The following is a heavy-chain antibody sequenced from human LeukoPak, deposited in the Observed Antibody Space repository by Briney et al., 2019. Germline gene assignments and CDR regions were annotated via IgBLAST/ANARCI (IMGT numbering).Heavy chain of an antibody. J-gene: IGHJ4*02. V-gene: IGHV1-2*02. CDR2: INPSNGAT. D-gene: IGHD4-23*01. CDR1: GYTFTDYF. Sequence: ASVKVSCKASGYTFTDYFIHWVRQAPGQGLEWMGWINPSNGATNYPQKFQGRVTVTTDTSISTAYMDLSNLRSDDTALYYCARGPTVVTPDYWGQGTMVTVSS. CDR3: ARGPTVVTPDY.